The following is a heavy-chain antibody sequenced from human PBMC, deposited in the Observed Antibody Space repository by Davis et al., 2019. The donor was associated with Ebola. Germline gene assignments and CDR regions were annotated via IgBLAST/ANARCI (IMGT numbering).Heavy chain of an antibody. D-gene: IGHD2-21*02. Sequence: GESLKISCAASGFTFSTYAMNWVRQAPGKGLEWVSYMSYSSNTIYYADSVKGRFTISRDNAKNSLYLQMNSLRDEDTAVYYCVRGRDIVVVTATPCFGFWGQGTMVTVSS. V-gene: IGHV3-48*02. J-gene: IGHJ3*01. CDR1: GFTFSTYA. CDR3: VRGRDIVVVTATPCFGF. CDR2: MSYSSNTI.